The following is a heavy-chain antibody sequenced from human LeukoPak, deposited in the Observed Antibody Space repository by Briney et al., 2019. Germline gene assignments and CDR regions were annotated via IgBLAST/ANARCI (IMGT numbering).Heavy chain of an antibody. D-gene: IGHD6-13*01. Sequence: RGSLRLSCAASGFTLSSYEMNWVRQAPGKGLEWVSYISSSGTTIYYADSVKGRFTISRDNAKNSLYLQMNSLRAEDTAVYYCAIGLFEEQQPYWGQGTLVTVSS. V-gene: IGHV3-48*03. CDR2: ISSSGTTI. CDR3: AIGLFEEQQPY. CDR1: GFTLSSYE. J-gene: IGHJ4*02.